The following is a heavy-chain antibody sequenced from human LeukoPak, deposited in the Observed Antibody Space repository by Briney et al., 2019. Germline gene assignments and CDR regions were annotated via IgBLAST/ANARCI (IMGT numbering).Heavy chain of an antibody. Sequence: ASVKVSCKASGYTFTSYDINWVRQATGQGLEWMGIINPSGGRTSYAQKFQGRVTMTRDMSTSTVYMELSSLRSEDTAVYYCARGDGEGATIHAFDMWGQGTMVSVSS. V-gene: IGHV1-46*01. CDR2: INPSGGRT. CDR1: GYTFTSYD. J-gene: IGHJ3*02. CDR3: ARGDGEGATIHAFDM. D-gene: IGHD1-26*01.